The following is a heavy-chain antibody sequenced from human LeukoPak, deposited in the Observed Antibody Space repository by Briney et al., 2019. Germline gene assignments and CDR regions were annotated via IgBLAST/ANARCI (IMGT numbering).Heavy chain of an antibody. D-gene: IGHD4-17*01. Sequence: ASVKVSCKASGYTFTSYGISWVRQAPGQGLEWMGWISAYNGNTNYAQKLQGRVTMTTVTSTSTAYMEPRSLRSDDTAVYCCARDGVDYGDYGAFDIWGQGTMVTVSS. J-gene: IGHJ3*02. CDR3: ARDGVDYGDYGAFDI. V-gene: IGHV1-18*01. CDR2: ISAYNGNT. CDR1: GYTFTSYG.